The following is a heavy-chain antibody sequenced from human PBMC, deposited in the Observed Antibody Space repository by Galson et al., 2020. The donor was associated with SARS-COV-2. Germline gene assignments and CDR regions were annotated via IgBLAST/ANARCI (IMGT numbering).Heavy chain of an antibody. V-gene: IGHV3-23*03. CDR2: IEMVGFRS. CDR1: GFPFRNYA. Sequence: GGSLRLSCVGSGFPFRNYAMNWVRQAPGKGLDWVSVIEMVGFRSLYSDSVKDRFITSRDNSRNTLYLQMNSLRSEDTARYYCVRSSGDFSDLSDPFHTWGQGTLVTVSS. D-gene: IGHD3-16*02. J-gene: IGHJ4*03. CDR3: VRSSGDFSDLSDPFHT.